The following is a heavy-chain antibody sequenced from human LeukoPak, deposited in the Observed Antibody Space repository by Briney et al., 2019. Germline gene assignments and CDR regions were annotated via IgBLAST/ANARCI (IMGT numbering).Heavy chain of an antibody. CDR2: INHSGST. CDR3: ARPIKKGYSYGFAFDI. J-gene: IGHJ3*02. Sequence: SETLSLTCAVYGGSFSGYYWSWIRQPPGKGLEWIGEINHSGSTNYSPSLKSRVTISVDTSKNQFSLKLSSVTAADTAVYYCARPIKKGYSYGFAFDIWGQGTMVTVSS. CDR1: GGSFSGYY. D-gene: IGHD5-18*01. V-gene: IGHV4-34*01.